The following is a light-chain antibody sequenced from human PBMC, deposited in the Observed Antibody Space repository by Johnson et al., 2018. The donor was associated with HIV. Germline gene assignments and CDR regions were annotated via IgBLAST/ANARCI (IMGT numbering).Light chain of an antibody. CDR2: DNN. V-gene: IGLV1-51*01. CDR3: GTWESRLSAV. J-gene: IGLJ1*01. CDR1: RSNVGDNF. Sequence: QPVLTQPPSVSAAPEQKVTISCSGSRSNVGDNFVSWYQQLPGTAPKLLIYDNNRRPSGIPDRFSGSKSGTSATLGITGLQTGDEADYYCGTWESRLSAVFGTGTKVTVL.